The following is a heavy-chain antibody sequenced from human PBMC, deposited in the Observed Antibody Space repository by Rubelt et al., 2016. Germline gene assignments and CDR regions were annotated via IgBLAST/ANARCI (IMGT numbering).Heavy chain of an antibody. V-gene: IGHV1-69*09. Sequence: QVQLVQSGAEVKKPGSSVKVSCKASGGTLSSYAISWVRQAPGQGLEWMGRIIPILGIANYALKFQGRVTITSDKSTITAYIELSSLRSEDTAVYYCARERYYYDSSGYSLDYLGQGILVTVSS. CDR1: GGTLSSYA. D-gene: IGHD3-22*01. CDR2: IIPILGIA. CDR3: ARERYYYDSSGYSLDY. J-gene: IGHJ4*02.